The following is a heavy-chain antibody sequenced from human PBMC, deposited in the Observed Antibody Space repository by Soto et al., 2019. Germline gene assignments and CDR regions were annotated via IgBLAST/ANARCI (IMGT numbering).Heavy chain of an antibody. D-gene: IGHD5-12*01. CDR2: IWYDGSNK. Sequence: QVQVVESGGGVVQAGRSLRLSCEVSGFTFSRNGMHWVRQAPGKGLEWVAFIWYDGSNKNYGDSVKGRFTVSRDDLKNTVYLQMKSLRAEDTAVYYCARDIEFVDIGSTIVHHYSFSGMDVWGQGTTVTVSS. CDR3: ARDIEFVDIGSTIVHHYSFSGMDV. CDR1: GFTFSRNG. V-gene: IGHV3-33*01. J-gene: IGHJ6*02.